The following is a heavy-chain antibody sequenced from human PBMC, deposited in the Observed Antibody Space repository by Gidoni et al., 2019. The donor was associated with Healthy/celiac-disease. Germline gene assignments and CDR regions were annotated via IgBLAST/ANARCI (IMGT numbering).Heavy chain of an antibody. D-gene: IGHD6-13*01. J-gene: IGHJ4*02. V-gene: IGHV1-2*04. CDR1: GYTFTGYY. CDR3: ARGGIAAAAPAAPIGH. CDR2: INHNSGGT. Sequence: QVQLVQSGAAVKKPGASVKVSCTASGYTFTGYYLHWVRQAPGQGLEWMGWINHNSGGTNYAQKFQGWVTMTRDTSISTAYRERSRLRSDDTAVYYGARGGIAAAAPAAPIGHWGQGTLVTVSS.